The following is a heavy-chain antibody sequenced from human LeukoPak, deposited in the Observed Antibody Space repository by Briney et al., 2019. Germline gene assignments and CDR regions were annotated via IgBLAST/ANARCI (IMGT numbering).Heavy chain of an antibody. D-gene: IGHD3-10*01. CDR3: ARDSGTTGEVKFDP. CDR1: GGSISSYY. CDR2: IYYSGST. Sequence: SETLSLSCTVSGGSISSYYWSWIRQPPGKGLEWIGYIYYSGSTYFNPSLKSRVTISVDTSKNQFSLKLMSVTAADTAVYYCARDSGTTGEVKFDPWGQGTLVTVSS. V-gene: IGHV4-59*12. J-gene: IGHJ5*02.